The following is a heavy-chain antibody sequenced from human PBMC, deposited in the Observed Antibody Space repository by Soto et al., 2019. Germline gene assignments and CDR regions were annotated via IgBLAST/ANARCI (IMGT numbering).Heavy chain of an antibody. D-gene: IGHD2-15*01. CDR1: GGSISSSSYY. V-gene: IGHV4-39*01. Sequence: SETLSLTCTVSGGSISSSSYYWGWIRQPPGKGMEWIGRIYYSGSTYYNPSLKSRVTISVDTSKNQFSLKLSSVTAADTAVYYCARPSPRYCSGGSCLEFPDAFDIWGQGTMVTVSS. J-gene: IGHJ3*02. CDR2: IYYSGST. CDR3: ARPSPRYCSGGSCLEFPDAFDI.